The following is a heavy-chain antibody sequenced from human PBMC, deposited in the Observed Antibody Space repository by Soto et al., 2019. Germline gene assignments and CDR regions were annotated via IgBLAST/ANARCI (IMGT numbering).Heavy chain of an antibody. J-gene: IGHJ6*02. D-gene: IGHD6-13*01. Sequence: KVSCKASGGTFSSYATSWVRQAPGQGLEWMGGIIPIFGTANYAQKFQGRVTITADKSTSTAYMELSSLRSEDTAVYYCARVASSSWYNDYYYYYGMDVWGQGTTVTVSS. V-gene: IGHV1-69*06. CDR3: ARVASSSWYNDYYYYYGMDV. CDR2: IIPIFGTA. CDR1: GGTFSSYA.